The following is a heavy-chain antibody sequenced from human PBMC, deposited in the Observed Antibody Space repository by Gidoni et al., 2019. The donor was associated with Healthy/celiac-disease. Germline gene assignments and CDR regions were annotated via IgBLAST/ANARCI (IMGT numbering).Heavy chain of an antibody. Sequence: KSRVTISVDTSKNQFSLKLSSVTAADTAVYYCARGRAVAGTRAPFDIWGQGTMVTVSS. V-gene: IGHV4-34*01. D-gene: IGHD6-19*01. J-gene: IGHJ3*02. CDR3: ARGRAVAGTRAPFDI.